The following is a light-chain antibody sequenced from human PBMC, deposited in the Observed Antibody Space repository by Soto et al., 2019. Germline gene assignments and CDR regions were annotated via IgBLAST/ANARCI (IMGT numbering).Light chain of an antibody. CDR3: QQYNSYPWT. CDR2: HAY. V-gene: IGKV1-5*01. CDR1: QSISSW. J-gene: IGKJ1*01. Sequence: DIQMTQSPSTLSASVGDRVTLTCRASQSISSWLAWYQQKPGKAPKLLIYHAYSLESGVPSGFSGSESGTEFTLTINSLQPDDFATYYCQQYNSYPWTFGQGTKVDIK.